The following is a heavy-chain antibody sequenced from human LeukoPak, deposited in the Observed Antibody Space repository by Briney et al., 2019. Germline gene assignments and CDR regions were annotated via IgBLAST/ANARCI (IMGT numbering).Heavy chain of an antibody. CDR3: VRDLGGRSGH. CDR1: GFTFSSNW. CDR2: SNADGSTT. D-gene: IGHD1-26*01. Sequence: PGGSLRLSCAAAGFTFSSNWMHWVRQAPGKGLVWVSRSNADGSTTNYADYVKGRFTISRDNAKNTLYLQMNSLTAEDTAVYYCVRDLGGRSGHWGQGTLVTVSS. V-gene: IGHV3-74*01. J-gene: IGHJ4*02.